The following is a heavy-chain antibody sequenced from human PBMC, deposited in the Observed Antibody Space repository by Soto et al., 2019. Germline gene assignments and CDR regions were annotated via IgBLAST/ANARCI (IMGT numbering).Heavy chain of an antibody. V-gene: IGHV3-23*01. J-gene: IGHJ4*02. Sequence: GGSLRLSCVASGFSFSSYSMSWVRQAPGKGLEWVSAISDSGAYTYHADSVKGRFTISRDNSQNTLYLQMNSLRAEDTALYYCPKAGLTAYPYYLDNWGQGALVTVSS. D-gene: IGHD3-9*01. CDR3: PKAGLTAYPYYLDN. CDR2: ISDSGAYT. CDR1: GFSFSSYS.